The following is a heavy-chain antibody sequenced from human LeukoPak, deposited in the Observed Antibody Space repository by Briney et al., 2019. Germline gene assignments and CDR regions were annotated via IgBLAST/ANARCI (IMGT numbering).Heavy chain of an antibody. Sequence: KASETLSLTCAVYGGSFCGYYWSWIRQPPGKGLEWIGEINHSGSINNNPSLKSRVNVSLDTSKNQFSLKLRSVTAADTAVYYCARYILGSSGPFDPWGQGTLVTVSS. V-gene: IGHV4-34*01. J-gene: IGHJ5*02. CDR3: ARYILGSSGPFDP. CDR1: GGSFCGYY. D-gene: IGHD3-16*01. CDR2: INHSGSI.